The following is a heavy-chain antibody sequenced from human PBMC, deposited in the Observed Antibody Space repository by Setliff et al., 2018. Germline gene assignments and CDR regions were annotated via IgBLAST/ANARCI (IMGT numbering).Heavy chain of an antibody. J-gene: IGHJ6*03. Sequence: SETLSLTCTVSGDSISSRRNYWGWFRQPAGKELEWIGQIYTSWSTNYNPSLKSRVTISLDTPKNQFSLELTSVTAADTAVYYCARSPSSGWSDYYYYYMDVWGKGTTVTVSS. CDR2: IYTSWST. CDR1: GDSISSRRNY. CDR3: ARSPSSGWSDYYYYYMDV. V-gene: IGHV4-61*09. D-gene: IGHD6-19*01.